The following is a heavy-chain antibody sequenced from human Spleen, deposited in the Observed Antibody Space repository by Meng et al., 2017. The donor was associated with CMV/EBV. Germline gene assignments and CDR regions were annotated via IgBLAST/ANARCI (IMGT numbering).Heavy chain of an antibody. CDR2: IYYSGST. CDR3: ARDYGSGSPHWFDP. V-gene: IGHV4-31*02. D-gene: IGHD3-10*01. CDR1: GGSISSGGYC. Sequence: SGGSISSGGYCWSWIRQHPGKGLEWIGYIYYSGSTYYNPSLKSRVTISVDTSKNQFSLKLSSVTAADTAVYYCARDYGSGSPHWFDPWGQGTLVTVSS. J-gene: IGHJ5*02.